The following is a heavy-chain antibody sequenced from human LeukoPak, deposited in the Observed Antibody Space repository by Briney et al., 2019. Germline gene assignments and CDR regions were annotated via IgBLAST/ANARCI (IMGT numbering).Heavy chain of an antibody. CDR1: GFTFDDYT. D-gene: IGHD6-13*01. Sequence: GGSLRLSCAASGFTFDDYTMHWVRQAPGKGLEWVSLISWGGGNTYYADSVKGRFTISRDNSKNSLFLQMTSLRTEDTALYYCARRQQQLVGNDAFDIWGQGTMVTVSS. J-gene: IGHJ3*02. CDR2: ISWGGGNT. CDR3: ARRQQQLVGNDAFDI. V-gene: IGHV3-43*01.